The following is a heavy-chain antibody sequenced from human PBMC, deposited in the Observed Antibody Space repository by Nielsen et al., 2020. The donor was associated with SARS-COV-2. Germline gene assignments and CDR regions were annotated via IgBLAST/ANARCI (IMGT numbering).Heavy chain of an antibody. CDR3: ARMVGGSRFPRHFDY. V-gene: IGHV4-39*01. J-gene: IGHJ4*02. CDR1: GGSISSSSYY. CDR2: IYYSGST. D-gene: IGHD3-10*02. Sequence: SETLSLTCTVSGGSISSSSYYWGWIRQPPGKGLEWIGSIYYSGSTYYNPSLKSRVTISVDTSKNQFSLKLSSVTAADTAVYYCARMVGGSRFPRHFDYWGQGTLVTVSS.